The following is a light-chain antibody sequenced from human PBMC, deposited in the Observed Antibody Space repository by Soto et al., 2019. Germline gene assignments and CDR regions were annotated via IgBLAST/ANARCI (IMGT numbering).Light chain of an antibody. CDR3: QSADSSGNNTYFYV. J-gene: IGLJ1*01. CDR2: KDT. V-gene: IGLV3-25*03. Sequence: SYELTQPPSVSVSPGQTARITCSGDALAKQYAYWYQQKPGQAPVLVIYKDTERPSGIPERFSGSSSGTTVTLTISGVQAEDEADYYCQSADSSGNNTYFYVFGSGTKLTVL. CDR1: ALAKQY.